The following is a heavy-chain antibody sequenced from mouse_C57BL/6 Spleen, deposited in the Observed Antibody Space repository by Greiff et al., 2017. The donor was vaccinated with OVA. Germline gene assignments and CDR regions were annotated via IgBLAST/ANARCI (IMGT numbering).Heavy chain of an antibody. Sequence: QVQLKESGPELVKPGASVKISCKQRPGKGLEWIGRIYPGDGDTNYNGKFKGKATLTADKSSSTAYMQLSSLTSEDSAVYFCAKGAQATWAYWGQGTLVTVSA. CDR2: IYPGDGDT. J-gene: IGHJ3*01. D-gene: IGHD3-2*02. V-gene: IGHV1-82*01. CDR3: AKGAQATWAY.